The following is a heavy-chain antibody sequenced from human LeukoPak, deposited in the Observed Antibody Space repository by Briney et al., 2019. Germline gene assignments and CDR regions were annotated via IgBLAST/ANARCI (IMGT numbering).Heavy chain of an antibody. CDR3: ARDLTTVTPIDS. V-gene: IGHV1-18*01. J-gene: IGHJ4*02. Sequence: ASVKVSCKASGYIFTSYGISWVRQAPGQGLEWMGWISTKKDNTNYAQDFQDRVTMTTDTSTTTAYMELRSLRSDDTAVYYCARDLTTVTPIDSWGQGTLITVSS. CDR1: GYIFTSYG. CDR2: ISTKKDNT. D-gene: IGHD4-17*01.